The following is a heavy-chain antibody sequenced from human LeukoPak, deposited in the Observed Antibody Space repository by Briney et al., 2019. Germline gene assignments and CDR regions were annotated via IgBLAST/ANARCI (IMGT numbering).Heavy chain of an antibody. V-gene: IGHV3-20*04. D-gene: IGHD3-10*01. CDR1: GFTYDDYD. CDR3: ARGGRFGELSSSL. CDR2: INWHGGST. J-gene: IGHJ4*02. Sequence: GGSLRLSCAASGFTYDDYDMSWVRQAPGKGLEWVSNINWHGGSTAYADSVKGRFTISRDNAKNSLYLQMNSLRADDTALYFCARGGRFGELSSSLWGQGTLVTVSS.